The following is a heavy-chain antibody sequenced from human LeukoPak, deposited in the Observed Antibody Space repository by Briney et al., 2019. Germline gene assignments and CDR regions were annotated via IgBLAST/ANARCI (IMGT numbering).Heavy chain of an antibody. CDR2: IYDSGST. V-gene: IGHV4-59*01. J-gene: IGHJ6*02. D-gene: IGHD5-12*01. CDR1: GGSISSYY. Sequence: SEALSLTCTVSGGSISSYYWSWIRQPPGKGLEWIGYIYDSGSTNYNPSLKSRVTISVDTSKNQFSLKLSSVTAADTAVYYCARGGSGYDSFYYYGMDVWGQGTTVTVSS. CDR3: ARGGSGYDSFYYYGMDV.